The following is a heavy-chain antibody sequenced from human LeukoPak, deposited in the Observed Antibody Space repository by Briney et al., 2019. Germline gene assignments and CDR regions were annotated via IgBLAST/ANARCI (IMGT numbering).Heavy chain of an antibody. D-gene: IGHD3-10*01. J-gene: IGHJ4*02. CDR1: GFTFSSSA. V-gene: IGHV3-23*01. CDR2: ISASGGST. Sequence: GGSLRLSCAASGFTFSSSAMSWVRQVPGKGLEWVSGISASGGSTSYADSVRGRFTISRDNSKNTLYVQMNSLRDEDTAVYYCAKDPHSTIYGYFDYWGQGTLVTVSS. CDR3: AKDPHSTIYGYFDY.